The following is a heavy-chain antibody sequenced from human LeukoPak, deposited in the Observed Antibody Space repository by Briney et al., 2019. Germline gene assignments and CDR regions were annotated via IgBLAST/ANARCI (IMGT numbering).Heavy chain of an antibody. J-gene: IGHJ5*02. CDR3: ARVVLLWFGEESNWFDP. D-gene: IGHD3-10*01. CDR1: GGSISSSSYY. CDR2: IYYSGST. Sequence: PSETLSLTCTVSGGSISSSSYYWGWIRQPPGKGLEWIGSIYYSGSTYDNPPLKSRATISVDTSKNQFPLKLSSVTAADTAVYYCARVVLLWFGEESNWFDPWGQGTLVTVSS. V-gene: IGHV4-39*01.